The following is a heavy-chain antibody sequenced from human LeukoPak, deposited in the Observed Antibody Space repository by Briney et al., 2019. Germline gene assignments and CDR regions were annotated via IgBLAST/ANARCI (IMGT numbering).Heavy chain of an antibody. CDR2: ISSSGSPL. CDR3: ARDQAPPRREYYYYGMDV. D-gene: IGHD1-26*01. CDR1: GFTFSDYY. Sequence: PGGSLRLSCAASGFTFSDYYMSWIRQAPGKGLEWVSYISSSGSPLYYADSVKGRFTISRDNAKSSLYLQMNSLRAEDTAVYYCARDQAPPRREYYYYGMDVWGQGTTVTVSS. V-gene: IGHV3-11*01. J-gene: IGHJ6*02.